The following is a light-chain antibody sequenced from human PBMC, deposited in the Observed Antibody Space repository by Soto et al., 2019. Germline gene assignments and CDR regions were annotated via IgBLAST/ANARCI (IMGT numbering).Light chain of an antibody. CDR2: EIS. J-gene: IGLJ2*01. Sequence: QSALTQPASVSGSPGQSITISCTGTSTDVGSYNYVSWYQQHPGKAPKLMIYEISNRPSGVSHRFSGSRSGNTASLTISGLRSEDEADYYCAAWDNSLSAVLFGGGTKLTVL. CDR3: AAWDNSLSAVL. V-gene: IGLV2-14*01. CDR1: STDVGSYNY.